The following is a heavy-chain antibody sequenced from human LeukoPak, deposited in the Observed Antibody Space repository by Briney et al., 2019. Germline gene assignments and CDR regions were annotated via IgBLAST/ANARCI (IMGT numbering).Heavy chain of an antibody. CDR3: ARDRVAEGAYFDY. CDR2: ISSSSSYI. V-gene: IGHV3-21*01. CDR1: GFTFSSDS. Sequence: GGSLRLSCAASGFTFSSDSINWVRQAPGKGLEWISSISSSSSYIHYADSVKGRFTISRYNAKNSMYLQMNSLRAEDTAVYYCARDRVAEGAYFDYSGHGTLVTVSS. D-gene: IGHD6-13*01. J-gene: IGHJ4*01.